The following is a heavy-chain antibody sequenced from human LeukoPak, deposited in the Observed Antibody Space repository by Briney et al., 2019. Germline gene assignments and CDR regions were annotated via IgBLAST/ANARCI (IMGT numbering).Heavy chain of an antibody. CDR3: ARAAGFWSGSYTPYFDY. Sequence: SETLSLTCTVSGGSISSYYWSWIRQPPGKGLEWIGYIYYSGSTNYSPSLKSRVTISVDTSKNQFSLKLSSVTAADTAVYYCARAAGFWSGSYTPYFDYWGQGTLVTVSS. D-gene: IGHD3-3*01. CDR1: GGSISSYY. CDR2: IYYSGST. V-gene: IGHV4-59*01. J-gene: IGHJ4*02.